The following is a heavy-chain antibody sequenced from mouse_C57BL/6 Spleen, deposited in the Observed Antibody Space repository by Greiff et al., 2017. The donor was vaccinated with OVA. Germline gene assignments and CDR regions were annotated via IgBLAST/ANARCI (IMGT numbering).Heavy chain of an antibody. Sequence: DVMLVESGGGLVKPGGSLKLSCAASGFTFSDYGMHWVRQAPEKGLEWVAYISSGSSTIYYADTVKGRFTISRDNAKNTLFLQMTSLRSEDTAMYYCARRNYYGSSVYAMDYWGQGTSVTVSS. V-gene: IGHV5-17*01. CDR2: ISSGSSTI. J-gene: IGHJ4*01. CDR3: ARRNYYGSSVYAMDY. D-gene: IGHD1-1*01. CDR1: GFTFSDYG.